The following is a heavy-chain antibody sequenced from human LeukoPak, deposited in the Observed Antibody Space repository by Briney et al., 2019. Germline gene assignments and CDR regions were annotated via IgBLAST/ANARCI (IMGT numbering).Heavy chain of an antibody. CDR2: INTNNGDT. CDR3: ARGYNSPYYYFDY. CDR1: GYIFTGYY. Sequence: ASVKVSCKASGYIFTGYYFHWVSQAAGQGVEWMGWINTNNGDTNYAQKFQGRVTMTRDTSISTAYMELSRLRSDDTAVFYCARGYNSPYYYFDYWGQGTLVTVSS. J-gene: IGHJ4*02. V-gene: IGHV1-2*02. D-gene: IGHD3-3*01.